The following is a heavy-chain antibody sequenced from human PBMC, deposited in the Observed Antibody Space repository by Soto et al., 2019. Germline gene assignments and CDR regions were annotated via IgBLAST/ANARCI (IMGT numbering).Heavy chain of an antibody. CDR1: GYGFSTYG. J-gene: IGHJ4*02. Sequence: QVHLVQSGPEVKKPGASVKVSCKASGYGFSTYGITWVRQAPGQGLEWMGWVSAYTTKPNYAQKFQGRVTITTDTSTTTAYMDLGGVSSDDSAIYYCGRGPAWGQGTLVIVSS. CDR2: VSAYTTKP. CDR3: GRGPA. V-gene: IGHV1-18*01.